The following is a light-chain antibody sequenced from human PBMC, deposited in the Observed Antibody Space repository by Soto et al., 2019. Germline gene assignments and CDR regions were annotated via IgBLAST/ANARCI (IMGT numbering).Light chain of an antibody. J-gene: IGLJ3*02. CDR1: SSDVGAYIF. V-gene: IGLV2-14*03. Sequence: QSVLTQPASVSGSPGQSITISCTGTSSDVGAYIFVSWYQQHPGKAPKLMIYDIINRPSGVSNRFSGSKSGNTASLTISTLQAEDEADYYCSSYTTSSTVVFGGGTKLTVL. CDR3: SSYTTSSTVV. CDR2: DII.